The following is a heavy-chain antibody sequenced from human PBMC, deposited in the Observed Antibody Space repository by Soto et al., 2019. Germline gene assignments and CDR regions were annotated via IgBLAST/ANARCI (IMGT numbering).Heavy chain of an antibody. V-gene: IGHV3-53*04. Sequence: EVRVVESGGGLVQPGGSLRLSCAAFGFTVSSNYMTWVRLAPGKGLEWVSLVYSGGATHYAASGKGRFTISTQSSQNTLLLQLTSMRTEDTATAYCVRGRYGSEIHWGQGTKVPVSS. CDR3: VRGRYGSEIH. CDR1: GFTVSSNY. J-gene: IGHJ4*02. CDR2: VYSGGAT. D-gene: IGHD3-10*01.